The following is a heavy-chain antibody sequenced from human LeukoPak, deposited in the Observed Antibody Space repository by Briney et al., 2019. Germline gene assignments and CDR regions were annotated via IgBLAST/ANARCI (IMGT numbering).Heavy chain of an antibody. CDR3: ARDRDSSGWHDY. V-gene: IGHV1-69*06. J-gene: IGHJ4*02. D-gene: IGHD6-19*01. CDR2: IIPMIGTV. CDR1: GGTFSSYA. Sequence: ASVKVPCKASGGTFSSYAISWVRQAPGQGLEWMGGIIPMIGTVNYAQKFQGRVTITADKSTSTAYMELSSLRSEDTAVYYCARDRDSSGWHDYWGQGTLVTVSS.